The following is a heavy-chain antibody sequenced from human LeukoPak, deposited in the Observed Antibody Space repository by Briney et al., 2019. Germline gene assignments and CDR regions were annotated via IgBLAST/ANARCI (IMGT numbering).Heavy chain of an antibody. CDR1: GYTFTSYY. CDR2: INPSGGST. CDR3: VRDLSGYFDY. Sequence: GASVTVSCKASGYTFTSYYMRWVRQAPGQGLEWMGIINPSGGSTSYAQKFQGRVTMTRDTSTSTVYMELSSLRSEDTAVYYCVRDLSGYFDYWGQGTLVTVSS. J-gene: IGHJ4*02. D-gene: IGHD3-22*01. V-gene: IGHV1-46*01.